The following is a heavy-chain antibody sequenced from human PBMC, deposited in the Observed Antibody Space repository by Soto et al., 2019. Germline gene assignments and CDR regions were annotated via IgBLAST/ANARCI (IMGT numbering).Heavy chain of an antibody. V-gene: IGHV3-11*01. Sequence: GGSLRLSCEASGFTFSDYYMSWIRQAPGKGLEWVSYISSSGSTIYYADSVKGRFTISRDNAKNSLYLQMNSLRAEDTAVYYCARDLGYCSSTSCYGLGYWGQGTLVTVSS. J-gene: IGHJ4*02. CDR2: ISSSGSTI. D-gene: IGHD2-2*01. CDR3: ARDLGYCSSTSCYGLGY. CDR1: GFTFSDYY.